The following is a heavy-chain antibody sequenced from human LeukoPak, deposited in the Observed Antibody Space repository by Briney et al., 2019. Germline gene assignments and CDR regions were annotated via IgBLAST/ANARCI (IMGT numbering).Heavy chain of an antibody. CDR2: INPSGGST. D-gene: IGHD6-6*01. J-gene: IGHJ4*02. CDR1: RGTFTNYA. CDR3: AREYSSSKRDFDY. V-gene: IGHV1-46*01. Sequence: ASVKVSCKASRGTFTNYAISWVRQAPGQGLEWMGIINPSGGSTSYAQKFQGRVTMTRDMSTSTVYMELSSLRSEDTAVYYCAREYSSSKRDFDYWGQGTLVTVSS.